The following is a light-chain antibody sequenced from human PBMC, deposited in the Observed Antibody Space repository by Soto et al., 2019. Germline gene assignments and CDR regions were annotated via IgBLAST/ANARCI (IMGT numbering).Light chain of an antibody. CDR2: GNS. V-gene: IGLV1-40*01. J-gene: IGLJ2*01. Sequence: QSVLTQPPSVSGAPGQRVTISCTGSSSNIGAGYDVHWYQQLPGTAPKLLIYGNSNRPSGVPDRFSGSKSGTSASLAITGLQAEDEADYYCQYYDSGLSVVFGGGTKLTVL. CDR3: QYYDSGLSVV. CDR1: SSNIGAGYD.